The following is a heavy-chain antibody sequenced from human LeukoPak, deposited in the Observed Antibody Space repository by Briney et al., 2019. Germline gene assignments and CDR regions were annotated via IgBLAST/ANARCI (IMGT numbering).Heavy chain of an antibody. CDR1: GDSVSSKSAA. Sequence: SQTLSLTCAISGDSVSSKSAAWNWFRQSPSRGLEWLGRTYYRSKWYNDYAVSVKSRIAINPDTSKNQFSLQLNSVTPEDTAVYYCAKTLNSGYAILRADDAFDIWGQGTMVTVSS. J-gene: IGHJ3*02. CDR2: TYYRSKWYN. CDR3: AKTLNSGYAILRADDAFDI. D-gene: IGHD5-12*01. V-gene: IGHV6-1*01.